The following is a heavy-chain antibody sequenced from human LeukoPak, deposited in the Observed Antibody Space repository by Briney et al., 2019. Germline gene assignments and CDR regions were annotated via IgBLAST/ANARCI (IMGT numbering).Heavy chain of an antibody. Sequence: SQTLSLTCAISGGSVSSNSVTWNWIRQSPSRGLEWLGRTYYRSTWYNDYAVPVRGRITVNPDTSKNQFSLHLNSVTPEDTAVYYCARRLTQYDCFDPWGQGILVTVSS. D-gene: IGHD2-2*01. CDR3: ARRLTQYDCFDP. CDR1: GGSVSSNSVT. CDR2: TYYRSTWYN. V-gene: IGHV6-1*01. J-gene: IGHJ5*02.